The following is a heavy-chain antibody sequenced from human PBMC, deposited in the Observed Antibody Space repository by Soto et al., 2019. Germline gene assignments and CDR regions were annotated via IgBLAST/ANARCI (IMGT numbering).Heavy chain of an antibody. D-gene: IGHD5-18*01. Sequence: SETLSLTCTASGASVDSAGYFWTWIRQRPGKGLEWIGHINYSGSADHTPSLRSRLMVSIDTSKNQFSLKLNSVTAADTAIYYCARGTGLSYTYGIDDWGQGTLVTV. CDR3: ARGTGLSYTYGIDD. CDR2: INYSGSA. V-gene: IGHV4-31*03. J-gene: IGHJ1*01. CDR1: GASVDSAGYF.